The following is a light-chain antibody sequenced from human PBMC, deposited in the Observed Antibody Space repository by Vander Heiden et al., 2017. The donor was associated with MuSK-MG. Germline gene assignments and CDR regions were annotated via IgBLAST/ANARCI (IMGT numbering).Light chain of an antibody. V-gene: IGLV3-21*02. CDR1: NIGTKS. Sequence: SYVLTQPPSVSLAPGQTARITCGGNNIGTKSVHWYQQKPGQAPVLVVEDDSDRPSGIPERFSGSNSGKTATLTISRVEAGDEAAYYGQVWDSSSDHVVFGGGTTLTVL. CDR3: QVWDSSSDHVV. J-gene: IGLJ2*01. CDR2: DDS.